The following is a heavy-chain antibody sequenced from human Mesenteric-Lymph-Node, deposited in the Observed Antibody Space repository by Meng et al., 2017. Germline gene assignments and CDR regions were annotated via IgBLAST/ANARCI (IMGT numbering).Heavy chain of an antibody. CDR3: ARGFVKYTVTRVGNWFDP. V-gene: IGHV4-34*01. D-gene: IGHD4-17*01. J-gene: IGHJ5*02. Sequence: QAQLPQWGAGLLKPSETLSLPCAVYGGSFSGYYWSWIRQPPGKGLEWIGEINHSGSTNYNPSLKSRVTISVDTSKNQFSLKLSSVTAADTAVYYCARGFVKYTVTRVGNWFDPWGQGTLVTVSS. CDR1: GGSFSGYY. CDR2: INHSGST.